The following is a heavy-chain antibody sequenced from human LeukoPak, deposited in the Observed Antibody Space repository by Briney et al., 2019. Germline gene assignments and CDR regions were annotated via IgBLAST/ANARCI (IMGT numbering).Heavy chain of an antibody. Sequence: PSETLSLTCAVYGGSFSGYYWSWIRQPPGKGLEWIGEINHSGSTNYNPSLKSRVTISVDTSKNQFSLKLSSVTAADTALYYCARDRDYYGSGTYFAYWGQGTLVTVSS. CDR2: INHSGST. J-gene: IGHJ4*02. D-gene: IGHD3-10*01. V-gene: IGHV4-34*01. CDR1: GGSFSGYY. CDR3: ARDRDYYGSGTYFAY.